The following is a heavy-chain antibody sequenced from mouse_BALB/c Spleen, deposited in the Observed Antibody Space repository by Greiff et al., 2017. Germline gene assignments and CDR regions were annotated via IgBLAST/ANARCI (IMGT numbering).Heavy chain of an antibody. V-gene: IGHV2-9*02. Sequence: VKLMESGPGLVAPSQSLSITCTVSGFSLTSYGVHWVRQPPGKGLEWLGVIWAGGSTNYNSALMSRLSISKDNSKSQVFLKMNSLQTDDTAMYYCARETFYDGFQFAYWGQGTLVTVSA. J-gene: IGHJ3*01. CDR3: ARETFYDGFQFAY. D-gene: IGHD2-3*01. CDR1: GFSLTSYG. CDR2: IWAGGST.